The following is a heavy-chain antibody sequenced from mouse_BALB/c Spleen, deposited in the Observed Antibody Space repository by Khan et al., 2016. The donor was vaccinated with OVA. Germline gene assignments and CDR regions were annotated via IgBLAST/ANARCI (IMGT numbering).Heavy chain of an antibody. Sequence: QVQLQQSGAELMKPGASVKISCKATGYTFSSYWIEWVKQRPGHGLEWIGEILPGSGSNNYNEKFKGKATFTADTSSNTAYMPLSSLTSEDSAVYDCARGNYYVSSSWFGYWGQGTLVTVS. CDR3: ARGNYYVSSSWFGY. D-gene: IGHD1-1*01. J-gene: IGHJ3*01. CDR2: ILPGSGSN. CDR1: GYTFSSYW. V-gene: IGHV1-9*01.